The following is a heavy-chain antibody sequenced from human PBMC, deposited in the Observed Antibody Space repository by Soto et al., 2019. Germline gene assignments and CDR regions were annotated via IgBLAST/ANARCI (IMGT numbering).Heavy chain of an antibody. CDR2: ISYDGSNK. D-gene: IGHD6-13*01. J-gene: IGHJ4*02. CDR3: AKGGSWYDY. CDR1: GFTFSSYG. Sequence: QVQLVESGGGVVQPGRSLRLSCAASGFTFSSYGMHWVRQAPGKGLERVAVISYDGSNKYYADSVKGRFTISRDNSKNTLYLQMNSLRVEDTAVYSCAKGGSWYDYWGQGTLVTVSS. V-gene: IGHV3-30*18.